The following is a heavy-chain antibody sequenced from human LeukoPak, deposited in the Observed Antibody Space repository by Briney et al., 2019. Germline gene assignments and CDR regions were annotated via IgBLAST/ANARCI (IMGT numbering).Heavy chain of an antibody. J-gene: IGHJ6*02. CDR1: GFTFSDYS. V-gene: IGHV3-21*01. CDR2: ISSSSSYI. CDR3: AREGAIFGVVLYGMDV. Sequence: GGLVKPGGSLRLSCAASGFTFSDYSMNWVRQAPGKGLEWVSSISSSSSYIYYGDSVKGRFTISRDNAKNSLYLQMNSLRAEDTAVYYCAREGAIFGVVLYGMDVWGQGTTVTVSS. D-gene: IGHD3-3*01.